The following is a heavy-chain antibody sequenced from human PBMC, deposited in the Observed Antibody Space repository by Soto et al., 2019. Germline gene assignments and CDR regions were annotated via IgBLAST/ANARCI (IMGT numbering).Heavy chain of an antibody. V-gene: IGHV4-4*02. J-gene: IGHJ5*02. D-gene: IGHD4-17*01. CDR1: GGSISSSNW. Sequence: QVQLQESGPGLVKPSGTLSLTCAVSGGSISSSNWWSWVRQAPEKGLEWIGEIYHSGSTNYNPSLESRVTISVDKSQNQFSLRLTSVTAADTAVYYCARNVPYRDWGFGWLDPWGQGTLVTVSS. CDR3: ARNVPYRDWGFGWLDP. CDR2: IYHSGST.